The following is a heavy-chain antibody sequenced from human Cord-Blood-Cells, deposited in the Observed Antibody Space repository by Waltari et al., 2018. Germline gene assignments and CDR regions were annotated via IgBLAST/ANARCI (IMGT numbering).Heavy chain of an antibody. J-gene: IGHJ4*02. CDR1: GGSISSGDYY. Sequence: QVQLQESGPGLVKPSQTLSLTCTVPGGSISSGDYYWRWIRPPPGKGLEWIGYIYYSGSTYYNPSLKSRVTISVDTSKHQFSLKLSSVTAADTAVYYCARGPTTVTTGGFDYWGQGTLVTVSS. D-gene: IGHD4-17*01. CDR2: IYYSGST. V-gene: IGHV4-30-4*08. CDR3: ARGPTTVTTGGFDY.